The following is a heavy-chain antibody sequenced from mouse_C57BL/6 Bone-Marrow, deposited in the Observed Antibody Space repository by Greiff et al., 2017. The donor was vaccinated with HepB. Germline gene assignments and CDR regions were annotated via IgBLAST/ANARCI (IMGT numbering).Heavy chain of an antibody. V-gene: IGHV1-59*01. CDR2: IDPSDSYT. CDR3: YGNYFDY. Sequence: QVQLKESGAELVRPGTSVKLSCKASGYTFTSYWMHWVKQRPGQGLEWIGVIDPSDSYTNYNQKFKGKATLTVDTSSSTAYMQLSSLTSEDSAVYYCYGNYFDYWGQGTTLTVSS. J-gene: IGHJ2*01. D-gene: IGHD2-1*01. CDR1: GYTFTSYW.